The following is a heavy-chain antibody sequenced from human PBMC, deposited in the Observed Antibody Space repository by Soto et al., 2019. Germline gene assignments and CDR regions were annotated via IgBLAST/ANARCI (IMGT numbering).Heavy chain of an antibody. V-gene: IGHV4-39*01. J-gene: IGHJ4*02. D-gene: IGHD1-1*01. CDR2: IHYSGTT. CDR3: ARSRGYDDY. CDR1: GGSIINPGQY. Sequence: QLQLQESGPELVKPSETLSLTCTVSGGSIINPGQYWGWIRQAPGKGLEWIGSIHYSGTTYYKPSRKSRLTISVNTSKNQFFLNLSSLTAADTAVYYCARSRGYDDYWGQGTLVTVSS.